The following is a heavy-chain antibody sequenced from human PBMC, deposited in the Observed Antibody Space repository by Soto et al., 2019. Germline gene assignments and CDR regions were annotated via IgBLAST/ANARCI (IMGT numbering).Heavy chain of an antibody. Sequence: PGGSLRLSCSVSGFTFSSYAMHWVRQAPGKGLEYVSAIDSDGGSTYLADSVKGRFTISRDNFKNTVSLQMSSLRAEDTAINYCAKGYSFGFEFWGQGILVTVSS. V-gene: IGHV3-64*04. J-gene: IGHJ4*02. CDR2: IDSDGGST. CDR1: GFTFSSYA. D-gene: IGHD4-4*01. CDR3: AKGYSFGFEF.